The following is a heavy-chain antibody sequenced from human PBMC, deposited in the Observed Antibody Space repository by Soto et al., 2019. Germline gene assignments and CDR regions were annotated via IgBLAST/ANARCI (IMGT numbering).Heavy chain of an antibody. CDR2: IWYDGSNK. CDR1: GFTFSNYG. V-gene: IGHV3-33*01. CDR3: ARDYYDILTGYAPYMDV. D-gene: IGHD3-9*01. Sequence: PGGSLRLSCAASGFTFSNYGMHWVRQAPGKGLERVTVIWYDGSNKYYADSVRGRFTISRDNSKNTLYLQMNSLRAEDTAVYYCARDYYDILTGYAPYMDVWGKGTTVTVSS. J-gene: IGHJ6*03.